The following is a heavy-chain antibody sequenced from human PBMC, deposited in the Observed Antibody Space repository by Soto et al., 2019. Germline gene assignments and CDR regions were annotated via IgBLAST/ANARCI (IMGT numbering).Heavy chain of an antibody. CDR1: GYTFSNSG. D-gene: IGHD3-22*01. Sequence: VEVACKASGYTFSNSGISVAGQAPGQGLEWMGWISAYNGNTNYAQKLQGRVTMTTDTSTSTAYMELRSLRSDDTAMYYCASSFGTRWLLPDYWGKGTLVTVSS. V-gene: IGHV1-18*01. CDR2: ISAYNGNT. CDR3: ASSFGTRWLLPDY. J-gene: IGHJ4*02.